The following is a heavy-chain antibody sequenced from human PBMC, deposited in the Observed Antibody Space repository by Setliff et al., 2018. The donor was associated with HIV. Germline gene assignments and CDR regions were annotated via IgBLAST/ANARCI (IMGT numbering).Heavy chain of an antibody. V-gene: IGHV5-51*01. D-gene: IGHD3-10*01. Sequence: GESLKISCKGSGYTFTNYWIGWVRQMPGKGLEWMGIIYPGDSDTRYSPSFQGQVTISADKSISTAYLQWSSLKASDTAMYYCARHVGELLSTEIRGNWFDAWGQGTRVTVSS. J-gene: IGHJ5*02. CDR2: IYPGDSDT. CDR3: ARHVGELLSTEIRGNWFDA. CDR1: GYTFTNYW.